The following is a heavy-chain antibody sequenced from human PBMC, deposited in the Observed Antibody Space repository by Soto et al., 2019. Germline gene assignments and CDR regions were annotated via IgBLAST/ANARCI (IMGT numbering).Heavy chain of an antibody. CDR2: ISYDGSNK. CDR1: GFTFSSYA. J-gene: IGHJ4*02. CDR3: ARVFNPRKFDY. D-gene: IGHD3-9*01. V-gene: IGHV3-30-3*01. Sequence: QVQLVESGGGVVQPGRSLRLSCAASGFTFSSYAMHWVRQAPGKGLEWVAVISYDGSNKYYADSVKGRFTISRDNSKNTLYLQMNSLRAEDTAVYYCARVFNPRKFDYWGQGTLVTVSS.